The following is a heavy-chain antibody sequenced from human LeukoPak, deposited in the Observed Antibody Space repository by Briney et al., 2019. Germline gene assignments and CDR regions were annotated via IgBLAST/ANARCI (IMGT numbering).Heavy chain of an antibody. J-gene: IGHJ6*03. CDR1: GFTCSSYS. Sequence: QPGGSLRLSCAASGFTCSSYSMNWVRQAPGKGLEWVSYISSSSSTIYYADSVKGRFTISRDNAKNSLYLQMNSLRAEDTAVYYCARENYSYHFWSGYYQQQSRGPMDVRGKGTTVTVSS. V-gene: IGHV3-48*01. CDR3: ARENYSYHFWSGYYQQQSRGPMDV. D-gene: IGHD3-3*01. CDR2: ISSSSSTI.